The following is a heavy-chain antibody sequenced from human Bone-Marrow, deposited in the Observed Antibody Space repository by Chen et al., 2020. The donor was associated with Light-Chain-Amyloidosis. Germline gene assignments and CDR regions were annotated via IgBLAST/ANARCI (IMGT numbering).Heavy chain of an antibody. CDR3: ARRIDGYNFDY. J-gene: IGHJ4*02. V-gene: IGHV5-51*01. D-gene: IGHD5-12*01. CDR2: IYPDYSDA. CDR1: GYTFPNYW. Sequence: EVQLEQSGPEVKKPGESLKISCKGSGYTFPNYWIGWVRPMPGKGLEWMGVIYPDYSDARYSPSFEVQVTISADKSITTAYLQWRSLKASDTAMYYCARRIDGYNFDYWCQVTLVTVSS.